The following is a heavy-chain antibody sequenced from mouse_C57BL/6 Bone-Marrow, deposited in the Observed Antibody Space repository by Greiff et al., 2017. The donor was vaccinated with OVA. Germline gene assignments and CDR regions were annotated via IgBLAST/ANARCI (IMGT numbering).Heavy chain of an antibody. CDR1: GFTFSSYG. CDR2: ISSGGSYT. CDR3: AKLDYWYFDV. V-gene: IGHV5-6*01. Sequence: EVQLVESGGDLVKPGGSLKLSCAASGFTFSSYGMSWVRQTPDKRLEWVATISSGGSYTYYPDSVKGRFTISRDNAKNTLYLQMSSLKSEDTAMYYCAKLDYWYFDVWGTGTTVTVSS. J-gene: IGHJ1*03.